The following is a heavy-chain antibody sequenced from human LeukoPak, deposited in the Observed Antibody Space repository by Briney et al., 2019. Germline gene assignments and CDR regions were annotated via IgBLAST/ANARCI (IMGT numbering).Heavy chain of an antibody. CDR1: GYTFTAYY. Sequence: ASVKASCKASGYTFTAYYMHWVRQAPGQGLEWMGWINPNSGGTNYAQKFQGRVTMTRDTSISTAYMELSRLRSDDTAVYYCARSFSGSTPVPGDYWGQGTLVTVSS. CDR2: INPNSGGT. J-gene: IGHJ4*02. D-gene: IGHD1-26*01. CDR3: ARSFSGSTPVPGDY. V-gene: IGHV1-2*02.